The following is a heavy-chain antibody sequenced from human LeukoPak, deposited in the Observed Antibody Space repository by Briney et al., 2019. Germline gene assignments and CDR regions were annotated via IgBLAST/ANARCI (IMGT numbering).Heavy chain of an antibody. J-gene: IGHJ3*02. CDR2: ISGSGSSA. Sequence: GGSLRLSCEASGFTFSIYDMNWVRQAPGQGLEWISIISGSGSSAYYADSVKGRFIISRDNFKNTVNLEMSSLRAEDTAVYYCVPEGFDIWGQGTMVTVSS. CDR3: VPEGFDI. V-gene: IGHV3-23*01. CDR1: GFTFSIYD.